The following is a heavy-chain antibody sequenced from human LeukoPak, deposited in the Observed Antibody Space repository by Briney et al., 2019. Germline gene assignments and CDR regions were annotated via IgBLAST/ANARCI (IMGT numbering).Heavy chain of an antibody. CDR3: ARNVLRYFDWLSSEYYFDY. J-gene: IGHJ4*02. CDR2: INHSGST. V-gene: IGHV4-34*01. CDR1: GGSFSGYY. Sequence: SETLSLTCAVYGGSFSGYYWSWIRQPPGKGLEWIGEINHSGSTNYNPSLKSRVTISVDTSKNQFSLKLSSVTAADTAVYYCARNVLRYFDWLSSEYYFDYWGQGTLVTVSS. D-gene: IGHD3-9*01.